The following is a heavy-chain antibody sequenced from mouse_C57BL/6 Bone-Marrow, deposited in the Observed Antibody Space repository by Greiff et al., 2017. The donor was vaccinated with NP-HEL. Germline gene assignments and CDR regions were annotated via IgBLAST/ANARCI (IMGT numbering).Heavy chain of an antibody. CDR1: GYTFTTYP. J-gene: IGHJ1*03. CDR2: FHPYNDDT. CDR3: ARAHSTLGYFDV. Sequence: VKLMESGAELVKPGASVKMSCKASGYTFTTYPIEWMKQNHGKSLEWIGNFHPYNDDTKYNEKFKGKATLTVEKSSSTVYLELSRLTSDDSAVYYCARAHSTLGYFDVWGTGTTVTVSS. V-gene: IGHV1-47*01. D-gene: IGHD2-1*01.